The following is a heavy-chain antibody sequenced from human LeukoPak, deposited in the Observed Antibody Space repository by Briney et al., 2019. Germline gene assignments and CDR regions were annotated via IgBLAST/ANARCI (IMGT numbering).Heavy chain of an antibody. CDR1: GFSGFTFSSYT. J-gene: IGHJ4*02. Sequence: PGGSLRLSCAASGFSGFTFSSYTMNWVRQAPGKGLEWVSSISSSSTSIYYADSVKGRFTISRDDAKTSLYLQMDSLRAEDTAVYSCARWGLSYTIDYWGQGTLVTVSS. D-gene: IGHD2-21*01. CDR2: ISSSSTSI. V-gene: IGHV3-21*01. CDR3: ARWGLSYTIDY.